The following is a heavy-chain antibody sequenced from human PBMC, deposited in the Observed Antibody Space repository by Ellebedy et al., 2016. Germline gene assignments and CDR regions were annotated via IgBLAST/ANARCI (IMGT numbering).Heavy chain of an antibody. J-gene: IGHJ4*02. D-gene: IGHD1-1*01. CDR1: GYTFTSYG. V-gene: IGHV1-18*01. CDR2: ISAYNGNT. CDR3: ARDTLERPGEHYFDY. Sequence: ASVKVSXXASGYTFTSYGISWVRQAPGQGLEWMGWISAYNGNTNYAQKLQGRVTMTTDTSTSTAYMELRSLRSDDTAVYYCARDTLERPGEHYFDYWGQGTLVTVSS.